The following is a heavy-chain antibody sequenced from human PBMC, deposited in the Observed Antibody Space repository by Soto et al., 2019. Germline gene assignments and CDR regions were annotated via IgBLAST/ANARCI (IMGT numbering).Heavy chain of an antibody. D-gene: IGHD2-21*02. V-gene: IGHV1-3*01. CDR3: ARSIVVVTALDY. CDR1: GFTFTSSA. CDR2: IDAGSGNT. J-gene: IGHJ4*02. Sequence: GASVKVSCKASGFTFTSSAVQWVRQARGQRLEWIGWIDAGSGNTKYAQKFQGRVTITRDTSASTAYMELSSLRSEDTAVYYCARSIVVVTALDYWGQGTLVTVSS.